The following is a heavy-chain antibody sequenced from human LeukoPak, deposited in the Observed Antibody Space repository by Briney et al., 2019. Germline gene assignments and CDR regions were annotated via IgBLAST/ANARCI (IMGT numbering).Heavy chain of an antibody. CDR1: GGSISSYY. CDR3: ARSGRAVTKYYYGMDV. J-gene: IGHJ6*02. CDR2: IYYSGST. D-gene: IGHD4-17*01. Sequence: SETLSLTCTVSGGSISSYYWSWIRQPPGKGLEWIGYIYYSGSTNYNPSLKSRVTISVDTSKNQFSLKLSSVTVADTAVYYCARSGRAVTKYYYGMDVWGQGTTVTVSS. V-gene: IGHV4-59*01.